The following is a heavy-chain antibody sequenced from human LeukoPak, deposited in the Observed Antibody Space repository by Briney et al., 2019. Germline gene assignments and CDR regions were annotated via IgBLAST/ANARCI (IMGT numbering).Heavy chain of an antibody. D-gene: IGHD3-22*01. V-gene: IGHV3-30*18. J-gene: IGHJ4*02. CDR2: ISYDGSNK. CDR3: AKFGLESYYYDSSGYSGVYFDY. CDR1: GFTFSSYG. Sequence: GGSLRLSCAASGFTFSSYGMHWVRQAPGKGLEWVAVISYDGSNKYYADSVKGRFTISRDNSKNTLYLQMNSLRAEDTAVYYCAKFGLESYYYDSSGYSGVYFDYWGQGTLVTVSS.